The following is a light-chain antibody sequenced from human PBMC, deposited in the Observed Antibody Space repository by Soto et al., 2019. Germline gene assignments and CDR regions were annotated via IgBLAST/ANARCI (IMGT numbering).Light chain of an antibody. CDR3: QQFNSYPST. CDR2: VAS. Sequence: DIQLTQSPSFLSASVGDRVTITCRASQGINSYLAWYQQKPGKVPKLLISVASTLQSGVPSRFSGSGSGTDFTLTIISLQPEDFATYYCQQFNSYPSTFGQGTRLEIK. J-gene: IGKJ5*01. V-gene: IGKV1-9*01. CDR1: QGINSY.